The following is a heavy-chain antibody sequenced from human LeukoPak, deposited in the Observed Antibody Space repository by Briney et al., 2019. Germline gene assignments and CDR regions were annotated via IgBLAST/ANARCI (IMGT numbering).Heavy chain of an antibody. Sequence: SETLSLTCAVYGGSFSGYYWSWIRQPPGKGLEWIGEINHSGSTNYNPSLKSRVTISVDTSKNQFSLKLSSVTAADTAVYYCARGGYDFWSGYYTANLFDYWGQGTLVTVSS. V-gene: IGHV4-34*01. CDR2: INHSGST. CDR3: ARGGYDFWSGYYTANLFDY. D-gene: IGHD3-3*01. CDR1: GGSFSGYY. J-gene: IGHJ4*02.